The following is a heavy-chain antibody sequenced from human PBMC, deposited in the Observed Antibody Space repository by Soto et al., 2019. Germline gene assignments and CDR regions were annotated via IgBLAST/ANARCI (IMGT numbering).Heavy chain of an antibody. Sequence: ASVKVSCNASGYTFNDYHMQWVRQAPGQGLEWMGIINPSGGSASYAQKFQGRVTMTRDTSTSTVFLELSSLSSEDTAVYYCARDRRMVVVPGAIPKYFYGMDVWG. D-gene: IGHD2-2*01. CDR3: ARDRRMVVVPGAIPKYFYGMDV. CDR2: INPSGGSA. CDR1: GYTFNDYH. J-gene: IGHJ6*02. V-gene: IGHV1-46*02.